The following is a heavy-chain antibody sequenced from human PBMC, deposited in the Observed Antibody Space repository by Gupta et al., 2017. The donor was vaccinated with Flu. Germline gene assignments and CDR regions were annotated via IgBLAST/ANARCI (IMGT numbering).Heavy chain of an antibody. CDR2: MSGSGGST. V-gene: IGHV3-23*01. J-gene: IGHJ4*02. CDR1: GFTFSSYA. CDR3: AKNNEGPAWWDLLPHY. D-gene: IGHD1-26*01. Sequence: EVQLLESGGGLVQPGGSLRLSCAASGFTFSSYAMSWVRQAPGKGLEWVSTMSGSGGSTYHADSVKGRFTISRDNSKNTLYLQMNSLRVEDTAVYYCAKNNEGPAWWDLLPHYWGQGTLVTVSS.